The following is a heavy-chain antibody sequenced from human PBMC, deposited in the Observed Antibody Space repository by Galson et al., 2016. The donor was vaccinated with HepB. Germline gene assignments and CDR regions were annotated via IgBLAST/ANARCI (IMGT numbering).Heavy chain of an antibody. Sequence: SLRLSCAASGFTFNTYWLGWVRQGPGKGLVWVSRINSDGSTTTYADSVKGRFTISRDNAKKTLYLQMNSQRSEDTAVYYCAREAKLAAPDYYGMDVWGQGTMVTVSS. CDR1: GFTFNTYW. V-gene: IGHV3-74*01. CDR2: INSDGSTT. D-gene: IGHD6-13*01. CDR3: AREAKLAAPDYYGMDV. J-gene: IGHJ6*02.